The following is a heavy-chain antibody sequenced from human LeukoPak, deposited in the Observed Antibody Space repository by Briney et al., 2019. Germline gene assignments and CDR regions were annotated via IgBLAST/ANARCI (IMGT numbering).Heavy chain of an antibody. V-gene: IGHV3-48*03. CDR3: AKDRPNYYGSNGHYYKLNGDC. D-gene: IGHD3-22*01. CDR2: ISSSGSTI. J-gene: IGHJ4*02. Sequence: PGGSLRLSCAASGFTFSSYEMSWVRQAPGKGLEWVSYISSSGSTIYYADSVKGRFTISRDNAKNSLYLQMNSLRAEDTAVYYCAKDRPNYYGSNGHYYKLNGDCWGQGTLVTVSS. CDR1: GFTFSSYE.